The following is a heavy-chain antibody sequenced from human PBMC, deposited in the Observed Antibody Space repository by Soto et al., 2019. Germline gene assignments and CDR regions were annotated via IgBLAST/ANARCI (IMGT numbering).Heavy chain of an antibody. Sequence: SVKVSCKASGGTFSNYAISWVRQAPGQGLEWMGGIFPIFGTSKYAQKFQAGVAITADKFTNTAYMELSSLRSEDTAVYYCTRDFYDRTGHDKYYYYGMDVWGQGTTVTVSS. CDR3: TRDFYDRTGHDKYYYYGMDV. J-gene: IGHJ6*02. D-gene: IGHD3-22*01. CDR2: IFPIFGTS. V-gene: IGHV1-69*06. CDR1: GGTFSNYA.